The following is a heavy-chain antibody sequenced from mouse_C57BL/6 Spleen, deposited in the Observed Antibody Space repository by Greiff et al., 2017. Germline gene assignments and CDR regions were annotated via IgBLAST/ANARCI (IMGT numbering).Heavy chain of an antibody. V-gene: IGHV1-82*01. D-gene: IGHD1-1*01. CDR3: ARDLLLRLRGYAMGC. Sequence: QVQLQQSGPELVKPGASVKISCKASGYAFSSSWMNWVKQRPGKGLEWIGRIYPGDGDTNYNGKFKGKATLTADKSSSTAYMQLSSLTSEDSAVYFCARDLLLRLRGYAMGCWGQGTSVTVAS. J-gene: IGHJ4*01. CDR1: GYAFSSSW. CDR2: IYPGDGDT.